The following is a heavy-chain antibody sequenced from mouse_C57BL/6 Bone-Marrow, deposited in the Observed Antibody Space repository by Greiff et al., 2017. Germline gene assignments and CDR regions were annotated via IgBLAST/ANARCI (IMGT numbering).Heavy chain of an antibody. CDR3: ARERDGDYDYFDY. J-gene: IGHJ2*01. D-gene: IGHD2-13*01. Sequence: EVKLMESEGGLVQPGSSMKLSCTASGFTFSDYYMAWVRQVPEKGLEWVANINYDGSSTYYLDSLKSRFIISRDNAKNILYLQMSSLKSEDTATYYWARERDGDYDYFDYWGRGTTLTVSS. CDR2: INYDGSST. V-gene: IGHV5-16*01. CDR1: GFTFSDYY.